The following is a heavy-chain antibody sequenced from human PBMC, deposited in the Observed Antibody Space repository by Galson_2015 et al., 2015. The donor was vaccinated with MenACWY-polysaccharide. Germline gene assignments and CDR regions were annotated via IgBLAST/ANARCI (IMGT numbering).Heavy chain of an antibody. CDR2: TYYRSQWYT. V-gene: IGHV6-1*01. CDR1: GDSVSSNPAS. D-gene: IGHD5-24*01. CDR3: ARDRGRHSHGPPYYFDF. J-gene: IGHJ4*02. Sequence: CAISGDSVSSNPASWNWIRQSPSRGLEWLGRTYYRSQWYTDYAVSVKSRIAINADASRNQFSLQLNSVTPDDTAVYYCARDRGRHSHGPPYYFDFWGRGT.